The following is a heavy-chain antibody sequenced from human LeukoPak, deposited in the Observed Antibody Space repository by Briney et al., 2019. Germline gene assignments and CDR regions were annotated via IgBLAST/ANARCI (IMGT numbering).Heavy chain of an antibody. CDR3: VRSGDKNVM. Sequence: GGSLRLSCVVSGFTFSEYWMTWVRQAPGKGLEWVANIKEDGGQKHYVDSVKGRFTIFRDNAKNTLYLQMDSLRAEDTAVYYCVRSGDKNVMGGQGTLVTVSS. CDR2: IKEDGGQK. D-gene: IGHD3-10*01. V-gene: IGHV3-7*03. J-gene: IGHJ4*02. CDR1: GFTFSEYW.